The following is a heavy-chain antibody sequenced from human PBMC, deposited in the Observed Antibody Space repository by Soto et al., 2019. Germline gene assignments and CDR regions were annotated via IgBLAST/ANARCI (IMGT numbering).Heavy chain of an antibody. CDR3: ASSVYGDYGIDP. CDR1: GYTFTGYY. Sequence: ASVKVSCKASGYTFTGYYMHWVRQAPGQGLEWMGWINPNSGGTNYAQKFQGWVTMTRDTSISTAYMELSRLRSDDTAVYYCASSVYGDYGIDPWGRGTLVTVSS. CDR2: INPNSGGT. V-gene: IGHV1-2*04. D-gene: IGHD4-17*01. J-gene: IGHJ5*02.